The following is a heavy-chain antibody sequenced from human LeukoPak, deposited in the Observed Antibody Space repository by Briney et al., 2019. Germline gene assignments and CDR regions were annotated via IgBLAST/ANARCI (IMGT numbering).Heavy chain of an antibody. CDR1: GGSLSSHF. CDR2: IYYTGTT. D-gene: IGHD2-2*01. Sequence: SETLSLTCTVSGGSLSSHFWSWIRQPPGKGLALIGHIYYTGTTYYNPSLNSRVTISLDTSRNQFSLRLTSVTAADTAVYYCARFSSGCSTASCYLTYWGQGTLVTVSS. V-gene: IGHV4-59*11. J-gene: IGHJ4*02. CDR3: ARFSSGCSTASCYLTY.